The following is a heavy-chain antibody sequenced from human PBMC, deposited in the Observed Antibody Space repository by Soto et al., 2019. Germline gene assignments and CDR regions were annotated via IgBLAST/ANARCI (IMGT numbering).Heavy chain of an antibody. CDR2: INAGNGNT. CDR3: ARDTMVALDY. Sequence: QVQLVQSGAEEKKPGASVKVSCKASGYTFTSYAMHWVRQAPGQRLERRGGINAGNGNTKYSQKFQGRVTITRDTSASTAYMELSSLRSEDTAVYYCARDTMVALDYWGQGTLVTVSS. V-gene: IGHV1-3*05. CDR1: GYTFTSYA. J-gene: IGHJ4*02. D-gene: IGHD2-15*01.